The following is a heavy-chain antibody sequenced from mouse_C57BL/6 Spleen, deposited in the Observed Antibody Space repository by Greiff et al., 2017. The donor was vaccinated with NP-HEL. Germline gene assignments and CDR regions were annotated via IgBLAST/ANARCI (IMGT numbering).Heavy chain of an antibody. CDR2: IDPSDSYT. V-gene: IGHV1-59*01. J-gene: IGHJ2*01. D-gene: IGHD1-1*01. CDR1: GYTFTSYW. Sequence: QVQLQQPGAELVRPGTSVKLSCKASGYTFTSYWMHWVKQRPGQGLEWIGVIDPSDSYTNYNQKFKGKATLTVDTSSSTAYMQLSSLTSEDSAVYYCARWNYYGSSGNFDYWGQGTTLTVSS. CDR3: ARWNYYGSSGNFDY.